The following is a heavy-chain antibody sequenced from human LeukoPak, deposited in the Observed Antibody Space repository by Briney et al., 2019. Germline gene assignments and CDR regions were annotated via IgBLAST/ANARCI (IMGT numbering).Heavy chain of an antibody. CDR3: PRGPYANFIEY. J-gene: IGHJ4*02. Sequence: KTSETLSLTCTVSGGSIISGSYYWSWIRQPAGKGLEWIGRIYTSGSTNYNPSLKSRVTISLDKSENQFSLRLNSVTAADTAVYFCPRGPYANFIEYWGQGILVTVSS. CDR1: GGSIISGSYY. CDR2: IYTSGST. V-gene: IGHV4-61*02. D-gene: IGHD2-2*01.